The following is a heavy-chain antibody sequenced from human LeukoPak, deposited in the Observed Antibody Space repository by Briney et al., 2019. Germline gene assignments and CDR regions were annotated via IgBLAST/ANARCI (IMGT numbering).Heavy chain of an antibody. CDR1: GGSISSSSYY. CDR3: ARHRAYVSSGYYYREGFDY. D-gene: IGHD3-22*01. J-gene: IGHJ4*02. V-gene: IGHV4-39*01. CDR2: IYYSGDT. Sequence: SETLSLTCTVSGGSISSSSYYWGWIRQPPGKGLEWIGSIYYSGDTYYNPSLKSRVTISVDTSKIQFSLKLNSATAADTAVYYCARHRAYVSSGYYYREGFDYWGQGTLVTVSS.